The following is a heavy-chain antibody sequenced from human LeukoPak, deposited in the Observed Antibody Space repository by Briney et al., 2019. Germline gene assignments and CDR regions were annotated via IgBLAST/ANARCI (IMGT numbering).Heavy chain of an antibody. Sequence: ASVKVSCKASGYTFTSYYMHWVRQAPGQGLEWMGGIIPIFGTANYAQKFQGRVTITADESTSTAYMELSSLRSEDTAVYYCARTAAAGTLSALFDYWGQGTLVTVSS. J-gene: IGHJ4*02. CDR2: IIPIFGTA. CDR1: GYTFTSYY. V-gene: IGHV1-69*13. CDR3: ARTAAAGTLSALFDY. D-gene: IGHD6-13*01.